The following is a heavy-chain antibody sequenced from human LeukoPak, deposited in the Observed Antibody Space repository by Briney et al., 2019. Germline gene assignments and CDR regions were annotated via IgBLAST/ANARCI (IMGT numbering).Heavy chain of an antibody. CDR3: ARVAHSGSYTNWFDP. V-gene: IGHV4-31*03. CDR2: IYYSGST. Sequence: SETLSLTCTVSGGSISSSSYYWGWIRQHPGKGLEWIEYIYYSGSTYYNPSLKSRVTISVDTSKNQFSLKLSSVTAADTAVYYCARVAHSGSYTNWFDPWGQGTLVTVSS. D-gene: IGHD1-26*01. CDR1: GGSISSSSYY. J-gene: IGHJ5*02.